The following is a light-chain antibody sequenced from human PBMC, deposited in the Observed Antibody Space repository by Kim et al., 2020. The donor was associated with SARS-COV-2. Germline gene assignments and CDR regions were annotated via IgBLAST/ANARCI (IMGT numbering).Light chain of an antibody. CDR1: QSVSSH. V-gene: IGKV3-15*01. CDR2: VAS. J-gene: IGKJ5*01. Sequence: EIVMTQSPVNLSVSPGERATLSCRASQSVSSHLAWYQHKPGQPPRLLIDVASTRATGIPDRFSASGSGTEFTLTISSLHSEDFALYYCQQYNNWPITFGQGTRLEIK. CDR3: QQYNNWPIT.